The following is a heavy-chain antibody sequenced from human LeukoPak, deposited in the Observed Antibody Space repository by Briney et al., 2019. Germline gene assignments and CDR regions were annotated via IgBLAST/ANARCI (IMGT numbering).Heavy chain of an antibody. CDR1: GFTFSTYW. CDR2: IKQDGSEK. J-gene: IGHJ4*02. Sequence: GGSLRLSCAASGFTFSTYWMNWVRQAPGKGRDWGANIKQDGSEKYYVDSVKGRFTLSRDNAKNTLYLQMNSLRAEDTAVYYCARDLDYGDYVPFDYWGQGTLVTVSS. CDR3: ARDLDYGDYVPFDY. D-gene: IGHD4-17*01. V-gene: IGHV3-7*01.